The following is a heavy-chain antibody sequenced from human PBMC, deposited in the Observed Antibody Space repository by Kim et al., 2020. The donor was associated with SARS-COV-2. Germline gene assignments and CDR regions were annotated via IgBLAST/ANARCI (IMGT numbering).Heavy chain of an antibody. Sequence: ASVKVSCKASGYTFTSYGISWVRQAPGQGLEWMGWISAYNGNTNYAQKLQGRVTMTTDTSTSTAYMELRSLRSDDTAVYYCARVALLITIFGVAPVSWFDPWGEGTLVTVSS. CDR1: GYTFTSYG. J-gene: IGHJ5*02. V-gene: IGHV1-18*01. CDR3: ARVALLITIFGVAPVSWFDP. D-gene: IGHD3-3*01. CDR2: ISAYNGNT.